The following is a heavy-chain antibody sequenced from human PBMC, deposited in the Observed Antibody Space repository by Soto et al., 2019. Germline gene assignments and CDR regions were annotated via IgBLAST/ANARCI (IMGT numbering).Heavy chain of an antibody. J-gene: IGHJ6*02. CDR1: GFTFSSYG. CDR2: IWYDGSNK. D-gene: IGHD1-1*01. V-gene: IGHV3-33*01. CDR3: ARDLEATGRDGMDV. Sequence: GGSLRLSCAASGFTFSSYGMHWVRQAPGKGLEWVAVIWYDGSNKYYADSVKGRFTISRDNSKNTLYLQMNSLRAEDTAVYYCARDLEATGRDGMDVWGQGTTVTVSS.